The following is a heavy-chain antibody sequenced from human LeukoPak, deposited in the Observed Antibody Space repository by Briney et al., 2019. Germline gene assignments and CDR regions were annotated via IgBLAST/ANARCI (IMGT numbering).Heavy chain of an antibody. CDR1: GSSFTSYW. D-gene: IGHD3-22*01. CDR2: TYPGDSDS. V-gene: IGHV5-51*01. CDR3: ARLPVSSGYYYVDC. Sequence: GESLKISCKGSGSSFTSYWIGWVRQMPGKGLEWMGITYPGDSDSRYSPSFQGQVTISADKSISTAYLQWSSLKASDTAMYYCARLPVSSGYYYVDCWGQGTLVTVSS. J-gene: IGHJ4*02.